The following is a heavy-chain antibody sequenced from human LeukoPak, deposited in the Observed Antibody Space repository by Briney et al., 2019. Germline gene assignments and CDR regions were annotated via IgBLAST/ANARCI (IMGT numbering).Heavy chain of an antibody. D-gene: IGHD3-16*01. CDR3: ARFYDYGDY. CDR2: IYPRDGST. V-gene: IGHV1-46*01. Sequence: ASVKVSCKASGYTFTSNYIHWVRQAPGQGLEWMGMIYPRDGSTSYAQKFQGRVTMTTDTSTSTAYMELRSLRSDDTAVYYCARFYDYGDYWGQGTLVTVSS. J-gene: IGHJ4*02. CDR1: GYTFTSNY.